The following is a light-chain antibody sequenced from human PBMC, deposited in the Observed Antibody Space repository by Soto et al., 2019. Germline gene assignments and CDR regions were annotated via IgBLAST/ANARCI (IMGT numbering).Light chain of an antibody. CDR2: DAS. CDR1: QSISSW. V-gene: IGKV1-5*01. J-gene: IGKJ3*01. CDR3: QQYNSYSLIT. Sequence: DIQMTQSPSTLSASVGDRVTITCRASQSISSWLAWYQQKPGKAPKLLIYDASSLESGVPSRFSGSGSGTEFTLTISSLQPDDCATYYCQQYNSYSLITFGPGTKVDIK.